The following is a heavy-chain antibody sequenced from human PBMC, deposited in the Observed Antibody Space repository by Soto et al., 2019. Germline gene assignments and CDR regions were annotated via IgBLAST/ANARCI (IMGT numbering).Heavy chain of an antibody. V-gene: IGHV4-4*02. D-gene: IGHD2-15*01. CDR3: ARVLGSYCYGMDV. CDR2: SYHSWST. J-gene: IGHJ6*02. Sequence: QVQLQESGPGLVKPSGTLSLTCAVSGGSISSSNWWSWLRQPPGTGLEWIGESYHSWSTNHSPSLKGRVTISVDKSNNQVSLTLSSVSAADTAVYYCARVLGSYCYGMDVWGQGATVTVSS. CDR1: GGSISSSNW.